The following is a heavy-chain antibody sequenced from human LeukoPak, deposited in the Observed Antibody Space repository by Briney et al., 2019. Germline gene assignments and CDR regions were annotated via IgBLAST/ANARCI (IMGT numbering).Heavy chain of an antibody. CDR1: GGSFSGYY. J-gene: IGHJ4*02. Sequence: SETLSLTCAVYGGSFSGYYWSWIRQPPGKGLEWIGEINHSGSTNYNPSLKSRVTISVDTSKNQFSLKLSSVTAADTAVYYCARRRKQWLVDYYDSSGRFDYWGQGTLVTVSS. CDR3: ARRRKQWLVDYYDSSGRFDY. CDR2: INHSGST. V-gene: IGHV4-34*01. D-gene: IGHD3-22*01.